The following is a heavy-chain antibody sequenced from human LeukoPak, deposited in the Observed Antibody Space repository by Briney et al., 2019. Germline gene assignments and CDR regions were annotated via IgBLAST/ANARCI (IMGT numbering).Heavy chain of an antibody. V-gene: IGHV5-51*01. J-gene: IGHJ4*02. Sequence: GESLKISCKGSGYSFTNYWIAWVRQLPGKGLEWVGIIYPDDSETRYNPSSQGQVTISADWSISTAYLQWSSLKASDTAMYYCARRPPYSSSSYYFDYWGQGALVTVSS. CDR3: ARRPPYSSSSYYFDY. CDR2: IYPDDSET. CDR1: GYSFTNYW. D-gene: IGHD6-6*01.